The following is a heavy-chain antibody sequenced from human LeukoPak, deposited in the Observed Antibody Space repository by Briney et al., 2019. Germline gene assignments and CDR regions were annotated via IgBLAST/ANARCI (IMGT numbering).Heavy chain of an antibody. J-gene: IGHJ6*02. CDR3: AREDVVLVDAVRYYYYGMDV. CDR1: GYNFISYY. CDR2: INPSGGST. V-gene: IGHV1-46*01. D-gene: IGHD2-8*01. Sequence: ASVKVSCKASGYNFISYYMHWVRQAPGQGLEWMGIINPSGGSTSYAQKLQDRVTMTRDTCTSTVYMELSSLKSEDTAVYYCAREDVVLVDAVRYYYYGMDVWGQGTTVTVSS.